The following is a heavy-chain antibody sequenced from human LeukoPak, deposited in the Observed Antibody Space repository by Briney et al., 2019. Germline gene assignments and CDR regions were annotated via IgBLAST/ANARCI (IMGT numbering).Heavy chain of an antibody. CDR3: AHPNGSSSFDY. CDR2: ISYDGSNK. J-gene: IGHJ4*02. D-gene: IGHD6-6*01. Sequence: GGSLRLSCAASGFTFSSYWMHWVRQAPGKGLEWVAVISYDGSNKYYADSVKGRFTISRDNSKNTLYLQMNSLRAEDTAVYYCAHPNGSSSFDYWGQGTLVTVSS. CDR1: GFTFSSYW. V-gene: IGHV3-30*03.